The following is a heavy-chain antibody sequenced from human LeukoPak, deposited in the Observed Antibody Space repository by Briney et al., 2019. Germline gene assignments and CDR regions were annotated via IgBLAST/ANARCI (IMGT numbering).Heavy chain of an antibody. Sequence: PGGSLRLSCAASGFTFSSFWMSWVRQAPGKGLEWVANIKEDGGEKYYVDSVKGRFSISRDNAKNSLYLQMNSLRVEDTAVYYCARDIDLGIAYFDYWGQGTLVTVSS. CDR2: IKEDGGEK. V-gene: IGHV3-7*01. CDR1: GFTFSSFW. D-gene: IGHD1-26*01. J-gene: IGHJ4*02. CDR3: ARDIDLGIAYFDY.